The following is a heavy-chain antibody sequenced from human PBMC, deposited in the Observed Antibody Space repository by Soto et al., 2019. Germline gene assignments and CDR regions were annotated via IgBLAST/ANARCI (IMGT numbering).Heavy chain of an antibody. CDR3: ARSFGWYAIDY. J-gene: IGHJ4*02. CDR1: GGSVSSSFF. CDR2: IFHSGSV. D-gene: IGHD6-19*01. V-gene: IGHV4-4*02. Sequence: QVLLQESGPGLLQPSGTLSLSCAVSGGSVSSSFFGGWVRQPPGKGLEWIGDIFHSGSVNYNPSLKSRVTISIDKSKNQFSLELNSVTTADTAVYYCARSFGWYAIDYWGQGTLVIVSS.